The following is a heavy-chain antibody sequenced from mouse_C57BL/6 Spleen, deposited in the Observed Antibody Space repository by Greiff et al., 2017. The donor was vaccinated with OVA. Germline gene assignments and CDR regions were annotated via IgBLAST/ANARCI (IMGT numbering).Heavy chain of an antibody. D-gene: IGHD1-1*01. CDR3: ARRYYYGSSYEDYAMDY. Sequence: VQLQQPGAELVKPGASVKMSCKASGYTFTSYWITWVKQRPGQGLEWIGDIYPGSGSTNYNEKFKSKATLTVDTSSSTAYRQLSSLTSEDSAVYYCARRYYYGSSYEDYAMDYWGQGTSVTVSS. J-gene: IGHJ4*01. CDR1: GYTFTSYW. V-gene: IGHV1-55*01. CDR2: IYPGSGST.